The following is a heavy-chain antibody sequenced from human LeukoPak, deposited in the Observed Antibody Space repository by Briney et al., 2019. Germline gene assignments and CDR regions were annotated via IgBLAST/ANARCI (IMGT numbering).Heavy chain of an antibody. J-gene: IGHJ4*02. CDR1: GFTFSSYS. CDR3: ARDFSYYDSSGQCRY. V-gene: IGHV3-21*01. D-gene: IGHD3-22*01. Sequence: GGSLRLSCAASGFTFSSYSMNWVRQAPGKGLEWVSSISSSSSYIYYADSVKGRFTISRDNAKNSLYLQMNSLRAEDTAVYYCARDFSYYDSSGQCRYWGQGTLVTVSS. CDR2: ISSSSSYI.